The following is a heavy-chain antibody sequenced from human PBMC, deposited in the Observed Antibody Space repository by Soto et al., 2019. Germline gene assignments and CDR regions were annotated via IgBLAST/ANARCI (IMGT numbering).Heavy chain of an antibody. D-gene: IGHD3-22*01. CDR1: GFTFSSND. Sequence: EVQLVESGGGLIQPGGSLRLSCAASGFTFSSNDMNWVRQAPGKGLEWVSLIYRGGSTYYADSVKGGFTISRDNSKNTLYLQRSSPRAEDTAVYYCATRPLLPGAPWGQGTMVTVSS. V-gene: IGHV3-53*01. J-gene: IGHJ3*01. CDR3: ATRPLLPGAP. CDR2: IYRGGST.